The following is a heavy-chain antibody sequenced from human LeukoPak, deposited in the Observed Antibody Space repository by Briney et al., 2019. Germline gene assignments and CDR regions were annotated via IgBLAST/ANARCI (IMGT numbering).Heavy chain of an antibody. V-gene: IGHV3-23*01. CDR1: GFTFSSDA. Sequence: PGASLRLSCAASGFTFSSDAMSWVRQAPGKGLEWVSAISGSGGSTYYADSVKGRFTISRDNSKNTLYLQMNSLRAEDTAVYYCAKDKDYGVLGWFDPWGQGTLVTVSS. CDR2: ISGSGGST. CDR3: AKDKDYGVLGWFDP. D-gene: IGHD4-17*01. J-gene: IGHJ5*02.